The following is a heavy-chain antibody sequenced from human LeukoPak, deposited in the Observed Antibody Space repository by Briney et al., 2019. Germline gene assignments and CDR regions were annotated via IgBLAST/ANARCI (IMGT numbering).Heavy chain of an antibody. V-gene: IGHV3-21*04. D-gene: IGHD5-18*01. CDR2: ISSSSRYI. Sequence: GGSLRLSCAASGFTFSSYSMSWVRQAAGKGLEWVSTISSSSRYIYYADSMKGRFTISRDNAKDSLYLQMDSLRAEDTAVYYCAKDTAEENFDYWGQGTLVTVSS. CDR3: AKDTAEENFDY. CDR1: GFTFSSYS. J-gene: IGHJ4*02.